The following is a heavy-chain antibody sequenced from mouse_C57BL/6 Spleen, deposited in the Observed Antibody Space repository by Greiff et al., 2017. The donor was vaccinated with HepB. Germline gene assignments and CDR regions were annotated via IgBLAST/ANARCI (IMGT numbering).Heavy chain of an antibody. D-gene: IGHD2-10*02. CDR2: IYPGDGDT. V-gene: IGHV1-82*01. J-gene: IGHJ2*01. CDR1: GYAFSSSW. CDR3: ARSAYGNYVY. Sequence: VQLQQSGPELVKPGASVKISCKASGYAFSSSWMNWVKQRPGKGLEWIGRIYPGDGDTNYNGKFKGKATLTADKSSSTAYMQLSSLTSEDSAVYFCARSAYGNYVYWGQSTTLTVSS.